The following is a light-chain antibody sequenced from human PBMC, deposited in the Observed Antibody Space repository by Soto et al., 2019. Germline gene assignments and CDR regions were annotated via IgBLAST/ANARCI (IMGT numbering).Light chain of an antibody. CDR3: QKYNSAPWT. CDR2: EAS. Sequence: NQMTQSPSSLSASVGDRVTITCRASLGISNYLAWYQQKPGKVPKLLIYEASTLKSGVPSRFSGSGSGTDFTLTISSLQPEDVATYYCQKYNSAPWTFGQGTKVEIK. J-gene: IGKJ1*01. CDR1: LGISNY. V-gene: IGKV1-27*01.